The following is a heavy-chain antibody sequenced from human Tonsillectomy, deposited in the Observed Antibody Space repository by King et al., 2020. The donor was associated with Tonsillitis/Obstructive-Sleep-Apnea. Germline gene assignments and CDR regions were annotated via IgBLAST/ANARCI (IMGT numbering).Heavy chain of an antibody. V-gene: IGHV4-34*01. CDR2: INHSGST. Sequence: VQLQQWGAGLLKPSETLSLTCAVYGGSFSGYYWRWIRQPPGKGLEWIGEINHSGSTNYNPSLKSRVTISIDTSKNQFSLKLGSVTAADTAVYYCARGFVKSPNDYGDKRAFDIWGQGTMVTVSS. D-gene: IGHD4-23*01. CDR3: ARGFVKSPNDYGDKRAFDI. CDR1: GGSFSGYY. J-gene: IGHJ3*02.